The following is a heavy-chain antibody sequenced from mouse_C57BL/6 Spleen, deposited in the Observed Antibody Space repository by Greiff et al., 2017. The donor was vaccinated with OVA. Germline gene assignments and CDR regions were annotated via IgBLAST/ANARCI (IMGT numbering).Heavy chain of an antibody. CDR2: IDPSDSDT. J-gene: IGHJ2*01. D-gene: IGHD1-1*01. CDR3: ARSQFYGSRYYVDD. CDR1: GYTFTSYW. Sequence: QVQLQQPGAELVRPGSSVKLSCKASGYTFTSYWMHWVKQRPIQGLEWIGNIDPSDSDTHYNQKFKDKATLTVDKSSSTAYMQLISLTSEDSAVHYGARSQFYGSRYYVDDWGQGTTLTVSS. V-gene: IGHV1-52*01.